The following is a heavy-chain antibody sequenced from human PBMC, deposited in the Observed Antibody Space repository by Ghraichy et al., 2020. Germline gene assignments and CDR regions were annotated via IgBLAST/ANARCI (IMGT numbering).Heavy chain of an antibody. CDR3: ARDREAGVGDY. D-gene: IGHD1-26*01. CDR1: GFTFSSYS. J-gene: IGHJ4*02. CDR2: ISSSSSYI. V-gene: IGHV3-21*01. Sequence: GGSLRLSCTASGFTFSSYSLNWVRHAPGKGLEWVSSISSSSSYIYYADSVKGRFTISRDNAKNSLYLQMNSLRAEDTAVYYCARDREAGVGDYWGQGTLVTVSA.